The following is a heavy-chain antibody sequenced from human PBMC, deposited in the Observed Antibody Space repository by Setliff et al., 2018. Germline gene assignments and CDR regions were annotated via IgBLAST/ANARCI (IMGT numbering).Heavy chain of an antibody. J-gene: IGHJ4*02. CDR2: IYTSGNT. V-gene: IGHV4-61*09. Sequence: PSETLSLTCTVSGGSISSGSYYWGWIRQPAGKGLEWIGHIYTSGNTDYSPSLKSRVTISVDTSKNQFSLKLSSVTAADTAVYYCARDKRQCNFWSGYYGSWGNYFDYWGQGTLVTVSS. D-gene: IGHD3-3*01. CDR1: GGSISSGSYY. CDR3: ARDKRQCNFWSGYYGSWGNYFDY.